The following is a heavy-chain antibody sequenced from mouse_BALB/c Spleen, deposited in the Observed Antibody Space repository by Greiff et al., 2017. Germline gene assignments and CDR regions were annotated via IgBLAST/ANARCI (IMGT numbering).Heavy chain of an antibody. CDR1: GFSLTSYG. V-gene: IGHV2-4-1*01. CDR2: IWSGGST. Sequence: VKLQESGPGLVPPSQSLSITCTVSGFSLTSYGVHWVRQSPGKGLEWLGVIWSGGSTDYNAAFISRLSISKDNSKSQVFFKMNSLQADDTAIYYSARNPDYGNCWFADGGQGTLVTVSA. D-gene: IGHD2-1*01. J-gene: IGHJ3*01. CDR3: ARNPDYGNCWFAD.